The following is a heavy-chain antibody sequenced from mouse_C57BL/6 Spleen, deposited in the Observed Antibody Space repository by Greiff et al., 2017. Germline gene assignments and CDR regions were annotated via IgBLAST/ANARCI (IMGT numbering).Heavy chain of an antibody. CDR2: ISSGGDYI. J-gene: IGHJ4*01. V-gene: IGHV5-9-1*02. CDR1: GFTFSSYA. D-gene: IGHD2-4*01. CDR3: TSDDYDYAMDY. Sequence: EVQLMESEGGLVQPGSSMKLSCTASGFTFSSYAMSWVRQTPEKRLEWVAYISSGGDYIYYADTVKGRFTISRDNARNTLYLQMSSLKSEDTAMYYCTSDDYDYAMDYWGQGTSVTVSS.